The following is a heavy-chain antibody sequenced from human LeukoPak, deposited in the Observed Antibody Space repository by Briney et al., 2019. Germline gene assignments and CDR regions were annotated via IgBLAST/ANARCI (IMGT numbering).Heavy chain of an antibody. Sequence: PGGSLRLSCAASGFTFSSYSMNWVRQAPGKGLEWVSSISSSSYIYYADSVKGRFTISRDNAKNSLYLQMNSLRAEDTAVYYCARDRPYDSSGYYYFSRWFDPWGQGTLVTVSS. V-gene: IGHV3-21*01. D-gene: IGHD3-22*01. CDR3: ARDRPYDSSGYYYFSRWFDP. CDR2: ISSSSYI. J-gene: IGHJ5*02. CDR1: GFTFSSYS.